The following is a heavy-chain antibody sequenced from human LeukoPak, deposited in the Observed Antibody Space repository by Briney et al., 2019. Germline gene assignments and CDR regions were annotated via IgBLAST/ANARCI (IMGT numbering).Heavy chain of an antibody. Sequence: SETLSLTCAVSGSSIGSTYYWAWIRQPPGKGLEWIGSVFHAGSTYYNPSLKSRVTVSVDTSKNQFSLKLTSVTAADTAVYYCAGGDYFIDFWGQGTLVTVSS. CDR1: GSSIGSTYY. V-gene: IGHV4-38-2*01. J-gene: IGHJ4*02. D-gene: IGHD2/OR15-2a*01. CDR3: AGGDYFIDF. CDR2: VFHAGST.